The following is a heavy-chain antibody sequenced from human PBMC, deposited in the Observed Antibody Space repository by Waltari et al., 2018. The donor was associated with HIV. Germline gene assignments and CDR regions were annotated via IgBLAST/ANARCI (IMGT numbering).Heavy chain of an antibody. V-gene: IGHV3-23*01. CDR3: ARHSSSHPYYYAMDV. Sequence: EMPLLESGGGLVQPGQSLRISCTVSGFSFVTYAMSWVRQAPGEGLEGVSASRGTGEHTFYADSVKGRFTISRDNSKRTLYLQRNSLRAEDTALYYCARHSSSHPYYYAMDVWGQGTTVTVSS. D-gene: IGHD6-13*01. CDR2: SRGTGEHT. J-gene: IGHJ6*02. CDR1: GFSFVTYA.